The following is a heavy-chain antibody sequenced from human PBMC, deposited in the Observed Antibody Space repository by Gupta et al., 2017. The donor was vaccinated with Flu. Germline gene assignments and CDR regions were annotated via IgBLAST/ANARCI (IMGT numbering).Heavy chain of an antibody. CDR3: TTDRSIYGDYDAFDI. CDR2: IKSKTDGGTT. V-gene: IGHV3-15*01. Sequence: EVQLVESGGGLVKPGGSLRLSCAASGFTFSNAWMSWVRQAPGKGLEWVGRIKSKTDGGTTDYAAPVKGRFTISRDDSKNTLYLQMNSLKTEDTAVYYCTTDRSIYGDYDAFDIWGQGTMVTVSS. D-gene: IGHD4-17*01. J-gene: IGHJ3*02. CDR1: GFTFSNAW.